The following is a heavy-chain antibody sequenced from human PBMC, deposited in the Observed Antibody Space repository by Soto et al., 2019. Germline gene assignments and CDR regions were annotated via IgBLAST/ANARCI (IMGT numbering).Heavy chain of an antibody. CDR1: GFTFSSYW. J-gene: IGHJ5*02. V-gene: IGHV3-74*01. D-gene: IGHD6-13*01. CDR3: ARARAIAAAGISWFDP. CDR2: INSDGSST. Sequence: PGRSLRLSCAASGFTFSSYWMHWVRQAPGKGLVWVSRINSDGSSTSYADSVKGRFTISRDNAKNTLYLQMNSLRAEDTAVYYCARARAIAAAGISWFDPWGQGTLVTVSS.